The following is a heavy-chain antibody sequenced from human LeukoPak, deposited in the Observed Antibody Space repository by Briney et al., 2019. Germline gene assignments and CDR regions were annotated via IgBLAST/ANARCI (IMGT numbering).Heavy chain of an antibody. CDR1: GYSFTSYW. CDR2: IYPGDSDT. Sequence: GESLKISCKGSGYSFTSYWIGWVCQMPGKGLEWMGIIYPGDSDTRYSPSFQGQVSISADKSISTAYLQWSSLKALDTAMYYCARRYCSGGSCYSAYAFDIWGQGTMVTVSS. CDR3: ARRYCSGGSCYSAYAFDI. J-gene: IGHJ3*02. D-gene: IGHD2-15*01. V-gene: IGHV5-51*01.